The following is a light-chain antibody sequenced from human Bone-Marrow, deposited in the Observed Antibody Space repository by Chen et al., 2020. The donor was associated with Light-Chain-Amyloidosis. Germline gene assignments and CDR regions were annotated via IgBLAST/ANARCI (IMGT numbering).Light chain of an antibody. CDR3: SSYTITNTLV. CDR2: EVT. J-gene: IGLJ1*01. CDR1: SSDVGGDNH. Sequence: QYALTQTASVFGSPGQSITISCTGTSSDVGGDNHVSWYQQHPDKAPKLMIYEVTNRPSWVPDRFSGSKSDNTASLTISGLQTEDEADYFCSSYTITNTLVFGSGTRVTVL. V-gene: IGLV2-14*01.